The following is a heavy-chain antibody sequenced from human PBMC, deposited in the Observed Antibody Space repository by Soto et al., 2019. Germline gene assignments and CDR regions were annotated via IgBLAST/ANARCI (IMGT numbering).Heavy chain of an antibody. Sequence: ASVKVSFKVSGYTLTEISLHWVRQAPGKGLEWMGGLDPDNGETIYAQKFQGRVTMTEDTSTETAFMELSILRSEDTAVYYCATVNFGNWFDPWGQGTLVTVSS. CDR3: ATVNFGNWFDP. D-gene: IGHD3-10*01. V-gene: IGHV1-24*01. J-gene: IGHJ5*02. CDR1: GYTLTEIS. CDR2: LDPDNGET.